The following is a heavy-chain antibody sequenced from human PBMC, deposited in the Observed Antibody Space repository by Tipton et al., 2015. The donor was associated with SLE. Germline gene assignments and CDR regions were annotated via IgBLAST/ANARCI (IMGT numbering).Heavy chain of an antibody. J-gene: IGHJ3*02. Sequence: TLSLTCTVSGGSISSGSYYWSWIRQPAGKGLEWIGRIYTSGSTNYNPSLKSRVTISVDTSKNQFSLKLSSVTAADTAVYYCAREMSRAFDIWGQGTMVTVSS. CDR1: GGSISSGSYY. CDR3: AREMSRAFDI. CDR2: IYTSGST. V-gene: IGHV4-61*02.